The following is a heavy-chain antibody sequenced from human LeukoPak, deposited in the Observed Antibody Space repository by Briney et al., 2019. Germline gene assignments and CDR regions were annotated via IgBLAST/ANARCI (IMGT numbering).Heavy chain of an antibody. CDR3: AKRYYDFPLDY. CDR1: GFTFSIYA. J-gene: IGHJ4*02. CDR2: ISANGGET. D-gene: IGHD3-3*01. V-gene: IGHV3-23*01. Sequence: TGGSLRLSCAASGFTFSIYAMNWVRQAPGKGLEWVSSISANGGETHYADSVKGRFTISRDNSKNTPYLQINNPRVEDTAVYYCAKRYYDFPLDYWGQGTLVTASS.